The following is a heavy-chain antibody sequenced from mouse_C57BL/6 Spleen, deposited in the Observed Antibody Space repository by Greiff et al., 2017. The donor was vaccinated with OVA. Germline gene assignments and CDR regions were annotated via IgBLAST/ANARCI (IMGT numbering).Heavy chain of an antibody. CDR3: ARPTYGSSWGFAY. J-gene: IGHJ3*01. D-gene: IGHD1-1*01. V-gene: IGHV5-17*01. Sequence: EVMLVESGGGLVKPGGSLKLSCAASGFTFSDYGMHWVRQAPEKGLEWVAYISSGSSTIYYADTVKGRFTISSDNAKNTLFLQMTSLRSEDTAMYYCARPTYGSSWGFAYWGQGTLVTVSA. CDR2: ISSGSSTI. CDR1: GFTFSDYG.